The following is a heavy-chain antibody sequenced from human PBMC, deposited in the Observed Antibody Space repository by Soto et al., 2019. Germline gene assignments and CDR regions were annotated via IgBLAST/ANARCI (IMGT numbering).Heavy chain of an antibody. CDR3: ARKDYYGSGIYYFDY. V-gene: IGHV1-69*02. D-gene: IGHD3-10*01. J-gene: IGHJ4*02. CDR2: IIPIIGIT. CDR1: GGTFSSYT. Sequence: SVKVSCKASGGTFSSYTISWVRQAPGQGLEWMGRIIPIIGITNYAQKFQGRVTLTRDTSTSTAYMELSSLRSEDTAVYYCARKDYYGSGIYYFDYWGQGTLVTVSS.